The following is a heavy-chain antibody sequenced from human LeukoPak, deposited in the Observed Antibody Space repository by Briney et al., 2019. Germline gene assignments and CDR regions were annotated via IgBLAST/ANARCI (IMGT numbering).Heavy chain of an antibody. CDR2: IYYSGTT. CDR1: GGSISSCY. J-gene: IGHJ5*02. D-gene: IGHD5-18*01. CDR3: AKGAGGFSYYNWFDP. V-gene: IGHV4-59*12. Sequence: SETLSLTCTVSGGSISSCYWSWIRQPPGKGLEWIGSIYYSGTTHYNPSLESRVTISVDTSKNQFSLKLASVTAADTAIYYCAKGAGGFSYYNWFDPWGQGTLVTVSS.